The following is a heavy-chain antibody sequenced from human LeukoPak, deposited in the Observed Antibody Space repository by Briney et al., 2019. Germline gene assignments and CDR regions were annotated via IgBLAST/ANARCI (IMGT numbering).Heavy chain of an antibody. D-gene: IGHD1-26*01. J-gene: IGHJ4*02. CDR1: GGSISSCY. CDR2: IYYSGST. V-gene: IGHV4-59*01. Sequence: SETLSLTCTVSGGSISSCYWSWIRQPPGKGLEWIGYIYYSGSTNYNPSLKSRVTISVDTSKNQFSLKLSSVTAADTAVYYCARVTASFGGSYFIDYWGQGTLVTVSS. CDR3: ARVTASFGGSYFIDY.